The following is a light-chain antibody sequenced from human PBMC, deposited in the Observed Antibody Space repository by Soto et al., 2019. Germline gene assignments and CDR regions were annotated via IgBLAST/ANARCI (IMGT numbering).Light chain of an antibody. CDR1: NSNIGTGFD. J-gene: IGLJ1*01. CDR3: CSYAGSYTWV. V-gene: IGLV1-40*01. CDR2: GTS. Sequence: QSALTQPPSVSGAPGQRVTIACTGNNSNIGTGFDVHWYRHFPGAAPKLLLSGTSHRPSGVPDRFSGSKSGTSASLAITGLQAEDEADYYCCSYAGSYTWVFGSGTKLTVL.